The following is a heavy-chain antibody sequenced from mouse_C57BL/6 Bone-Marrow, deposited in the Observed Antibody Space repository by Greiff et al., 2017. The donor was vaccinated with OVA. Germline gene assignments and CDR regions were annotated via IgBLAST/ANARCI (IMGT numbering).Heavy chain of an antibody. Sequence: QVQLQQPGAELVKPGASVKLSCKASGYTFTSYWMQWVKQRPGQGLEWIGEIDPSDSYTNYNQKFKGKATLTVDTSSSTAYMQLSSLTSEDSAVYYCAREGLSYWGQGTTLTVSS. J-gene: IGHJ2*01. CDR1: GYTFTSYW. CDR2: IDPSDSYT. CDR3: AREGLSY. V-gene: IGHV1-50*01. D-gene: IGHD2-4*01.